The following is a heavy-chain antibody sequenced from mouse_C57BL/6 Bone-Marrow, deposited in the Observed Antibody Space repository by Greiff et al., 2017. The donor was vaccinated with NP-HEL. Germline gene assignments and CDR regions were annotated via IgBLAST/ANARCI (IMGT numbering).Heavy chain of an antibody. CDR1: GYTFTSYW. D-gene: IGHD4-1*01. Sequence: QVQLQQPGAELVKPGASVKLSCKASGYTFTSYWMQWVKQRPGQGLEWIGEIDPSDSYTNYNQKFKGKATLTVDTSSSTAYMQLSSLTSEDSAVYYCARECDWDVDAMDYWGQGTSVTVSS. J-gene: IGHJ4*01. CDR2: IDPSDSYT. V-gene: IGHV1-50*01. CDR3: ARECDWDVDAMDY.